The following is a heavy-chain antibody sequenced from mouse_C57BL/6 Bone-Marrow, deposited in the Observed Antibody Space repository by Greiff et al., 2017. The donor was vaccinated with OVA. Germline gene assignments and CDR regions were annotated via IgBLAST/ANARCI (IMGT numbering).Heavy chain of an antibody. CDR2: IDPSDSYT. Sequence: VQLQQPGAELVRPGTSVKLSCKASGYTFTSYWMHWVKQRPGQGLEWIGVIDPSDSYTNYNQKFKGKATVTVDTSSSTAYMQLSSLTSEDSAVYYCARDFYWYFDVWGTGTTVTVSS. CDR1: GYTFTSYW. V-gene: IGHV1-59*01. CDR3: ARDFYWYFDV. J-gene: IGHJ1*03.